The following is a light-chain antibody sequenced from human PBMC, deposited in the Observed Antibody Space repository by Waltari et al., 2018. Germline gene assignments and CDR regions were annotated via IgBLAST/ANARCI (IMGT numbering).Light chain of an antibody. CDR1: QSISSY. Sequence: DIQMTQSPSSLSASVGDRVTLTCRASQSISSYLNWYQQKPGKSPKPLIYSTSSLQSGVRSRFSDSGSGTDFTLTISSLQPEDFATYYCQQSYSTPYTFGPGTKVDIK. J-gene: IGKJ3*01. CDR3: QQSYSTPYT. CDR2: STS. V-gene: IGKV1-39*01.